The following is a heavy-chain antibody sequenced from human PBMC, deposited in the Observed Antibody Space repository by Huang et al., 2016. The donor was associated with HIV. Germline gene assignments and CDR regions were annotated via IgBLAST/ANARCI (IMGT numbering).Heavy chain of an antibody. J-gene: IGHJ5*02. CDR3: ARPPGSGILGGWFGP. CDR2: IYYTWMT. Sequence: QLQLQESGPGLVKPSETLSLTCTVSGGYVSSTHYYWGWIRKPPGKGLEWIGTIYYTWMTYYNPSLKGRVTISVATSKNQFYLKVTSVTAADTALCYCARPPGSGILGGWFGPWGQGALVTVSS. D-gene: IGHD3-10*01. V-gene: IGHV4-39*01. CDR1: GGYVSSTHYY.